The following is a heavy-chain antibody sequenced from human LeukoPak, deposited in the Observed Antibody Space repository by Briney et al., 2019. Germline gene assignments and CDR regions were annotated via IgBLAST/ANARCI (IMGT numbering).Heavy chain of an antibody. CDR1: GFTVSSNY. D-gene: IGHD1-26*01. Sequence: TGGSLRLSCAASGFTVSSNYMSWVRQAPGKGLEWVSVIYSGGSTYYADSVKGRFTISRDNSKNTLYLQMNSLRAEDTAVYYCAKESGSYYGDAFDIWGQGTMVTVSS. CDR2: IYSGGST. J-gene: IGHJ3*02. CDR3: AKESGSYYGDAFDI. V-gene: IGHV3-53*01.